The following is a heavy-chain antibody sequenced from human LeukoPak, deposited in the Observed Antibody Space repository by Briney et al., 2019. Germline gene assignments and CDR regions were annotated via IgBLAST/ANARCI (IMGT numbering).Heavy chain of an antibody. D-gene: IGHD3-10*01. CDR2: INPNSGGT. CDR3: ARRGMDGSGSYYTFDY. Sequence: ASVNVSCKASVYTFTGYYMHWVRQAPGQGLEWMGWINPNSGGTNYAQKFQGRVTMTRDTSISTAYMELSRLRSDDTAVYYCARRGMDGSGSYYTFDYWGQGTLVTVSS. V-gene: IGHV1-2*02. J-gene: IGHJ4*02. CDR1: VYTFTGYY.